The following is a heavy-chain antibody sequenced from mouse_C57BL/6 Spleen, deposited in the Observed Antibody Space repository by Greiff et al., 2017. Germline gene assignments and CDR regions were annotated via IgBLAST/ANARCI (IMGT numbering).Heavy chain of an antibody. D-gene: IGHD2-3*01. CDR3: ASCGYYPYYAMDY. CDR2: INPNKGGT. J-gene: IGHJ4*01. V-gene: IGHV1-22*01. CDR1: GYTFTDYN. Sequence: VHVKQSGPELVKPGASVKMPCKASGYTFTDYNMHWVKQSHGKSLEWIGYINPNKGGTSDNQKFKGKAPLTVNKSSSTAYMELRSRTAEDSAVYYCASCGYYPYYAMDYWGQGTSVTVSS.